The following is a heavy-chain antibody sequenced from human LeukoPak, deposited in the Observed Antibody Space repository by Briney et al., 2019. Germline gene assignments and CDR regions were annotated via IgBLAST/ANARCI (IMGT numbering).Heavy chain of an antibody. V-gene: IGHV3-9*01. CDR1: GFTFDDYA. J-gene: IGHJ4*02. CDR3: AKDMYTRGSSWFDY. D-gene: IGHD6-13*01. Sequence: GGSLRLSCAASGFTFDDYAMHWVRQAPGKGLEWVSGISWNSGSIGYADSVKGRFTISRDNAKNSLYLQMNSLRAEDTALYYCAKDMYTRGSSWFDYWGQGTLVTVSS. CDR2: ISWNSGSI.